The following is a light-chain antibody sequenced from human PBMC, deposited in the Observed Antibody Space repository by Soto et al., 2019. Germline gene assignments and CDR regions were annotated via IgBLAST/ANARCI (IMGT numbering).Light chain of an antibody. CDR3: QHLDSYST. V-gene: IGKV1-9*01. J-gene: IGKJ5*01. CDR2: AAS. Sequence: DIQLTQSPSFQSASVGDRVTITCRASQGISSYLAWYQQKPGKAPKLLIYAASTLQSGVPSRFSGSGSGIEFTLTISSLQPEDFATYYCQHLDSYSTFGQGTRLEIK. CDR1: QGISSY.